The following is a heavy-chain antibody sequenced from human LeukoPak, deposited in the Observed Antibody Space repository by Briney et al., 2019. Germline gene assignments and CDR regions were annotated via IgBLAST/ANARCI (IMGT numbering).Heavy chain of an antibody. V-gene: IGHV1-18*01. CDR2: ISAYNGNT. CDR3: ARDWGVVTESGSLWDRKRVYYYYGIDV. J-gene: IGHJ6*02. D-gene: IGHD2-21*02. CDR1: GYTFTSYG. Sequence: ASVKVSCKASGYTFTSYGISWVRQAPGQGLEWMGWISAYNGNTNYAQKLQGRVTMTTDTSTSTAYMELRSLRSDDTAVYYCARDWGVVTESGSLWDRKRVYYYYGIDVWGQGTTVTVSS.